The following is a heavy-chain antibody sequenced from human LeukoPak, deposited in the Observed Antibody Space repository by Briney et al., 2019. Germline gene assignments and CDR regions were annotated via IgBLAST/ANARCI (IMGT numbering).Heavy chain of an antibody. D-gene: IGHD1-14*01. J-gene: IGHJ6*02. V-gene: IGHV4-61*05. CDR3: AKTPTSVGNRESFPTLPLLLRKDG. CDR2: IYYSGST. Sequence: SETLSLTCTVSGGSISSSSYYWGWIRQPPGKGLEWIGYIYYSGSTNYNPSLKSRVTISVDTSKNQFSLKLSSVTAADTAVYLWAKTPTSVGNRESFPTLPLLLRKDGRGPGTNGHGPL. CDR1: GGSISSSSYY.